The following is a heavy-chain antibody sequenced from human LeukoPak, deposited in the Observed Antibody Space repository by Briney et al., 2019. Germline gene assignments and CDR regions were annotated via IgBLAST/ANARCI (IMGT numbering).Heavy chain of an antibody. V-gene: IGHV3-23*01. D-gene: IGHD3-22*01. CDR1: GFTFSSNA. CDR2: ISGSGTNT. Sequence: GGSLRLSCSASGFTFSSNAMTWVRQAPGKGLEWVSGISGSGTNTYYADSVKGRLTISRDNYKNTLYLQMNSLRAEDTAAYYCAKGTYDSRGHFDYWGQGTIVSVSS. J-gene: IGHJ4*02. CDR3: AKGTYDSRGHFDY.